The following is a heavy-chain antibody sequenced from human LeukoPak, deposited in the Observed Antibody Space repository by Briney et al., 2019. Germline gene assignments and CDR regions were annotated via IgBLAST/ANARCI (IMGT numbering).Heavy chain of an antibody. J-gene: IGHJ4*02. CDR3: ASSYSGSYLFDY. V-gene: IGHV4-39*07. CDR2: IYYSGST. Sequence: PSETLSLTCTVSGGSISSSSYYWGWIRQPPGKGLEWIGSIYYSGSTYYNPSLKSRVTISVDTSKNQFSLKLSSVTAADTAVYYCASSYSGSYLFDYWGQGTLVTVSS. D-gene: IGHD1-26*01. CDR1: GGSISSSSYY.